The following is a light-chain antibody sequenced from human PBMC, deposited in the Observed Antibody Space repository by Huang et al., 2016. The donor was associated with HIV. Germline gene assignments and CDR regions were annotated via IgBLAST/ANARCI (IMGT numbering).Light chain of an antibody. CDR2: AAS. Sequence: DIQMTQSPSSLSASIGDRVTITCRASQGISNSLAWYQQKPGKAPKLLLYAASRLKSGVPSRLSGSGSGTTYTLTISSLRPEDFATFYCQQYFTTPPWTFGQGTKLEIK. V-gene: IGKV1-NL1*01. CDR3: QQYFTTPPWT. J-gene: IGKJ2*01. CDR1: QGISNS.